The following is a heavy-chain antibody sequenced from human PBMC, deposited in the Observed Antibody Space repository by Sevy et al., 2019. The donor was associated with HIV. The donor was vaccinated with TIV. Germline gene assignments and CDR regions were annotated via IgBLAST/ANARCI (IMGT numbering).Heavy chain of an antibody. CDR2: ISYDGSNK. D-gene: IGHD4-17*01. CDR1: GFTFSSYA. CDR3: ARENYGLPTN. J-gene: IGHJ4*02. Sequence: GGSQRLSCAASGFTFSSYAMHWVRQAPGKGLEWVAVISYDGSNKYYADSVKGRFTISRDNSKNTLYLQMNSLRAEDTAVYYCARENYGLPTNWGQGTLVTVSS. V-gene: IGHV3-30-3*01.